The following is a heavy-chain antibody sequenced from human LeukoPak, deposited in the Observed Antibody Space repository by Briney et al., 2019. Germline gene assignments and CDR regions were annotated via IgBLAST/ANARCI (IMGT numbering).Heavy chain of an antibody. J-gene: IGHJ5*02. CDR2: IYTSGST. V-gene: IGHV4-4*09. CDR3: ARHRVAAGTNWFDP. CDR1: GGSISSHY. Sequence: SETLSLTCTVSGGSISSHYWSWIRQPPGKGLEWIGYIYTSGSTNYNPSLKSRVTISVDTSKNQFSLKLSSVTAADTAVYYCARHRVAAGTNWFDPWGQGTLVTVSS. D-gene: IGHD6-13*01.